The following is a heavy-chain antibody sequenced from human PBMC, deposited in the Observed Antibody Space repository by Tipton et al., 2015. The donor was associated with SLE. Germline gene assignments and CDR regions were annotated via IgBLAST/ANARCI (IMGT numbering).Heavy chain of an antibody. D-gene: IGHD4-17*01. V-gene: IGHV3-20*04. Sequence: GSLRLSCAAFGFTFEDYGMSWVRQAPGKGLEWVSGINWNAGSTRYADSVKGRFTISRDNAKKSLYLQMNSLRDEDTALYYCARVIDYEWFDPWGQGTLVTVSS. CDR3: ARVIDYEWFDP. CDR2: INWNAGST. CDR1: GFTFEDYG. J-gene: IGHJ5*02.